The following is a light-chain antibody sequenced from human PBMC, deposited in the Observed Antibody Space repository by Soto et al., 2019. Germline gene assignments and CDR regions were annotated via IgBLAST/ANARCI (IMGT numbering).Light chain of an antibody. CDR1: QSISSY. J-gene: IGKJ2*01. Sequence: DIQMTQSPSSLSASVGDRVTITCRASQSISSYLNWYQQKPGKAPKLLIYAASSLQSGVPSRFSGSGSGTECNLHISGLQPEDFATYYCQQSNLFGQGTKLEIK. V-gene: IGKV1-39*01. CDR2: AAS. CDR3: QQSNL.